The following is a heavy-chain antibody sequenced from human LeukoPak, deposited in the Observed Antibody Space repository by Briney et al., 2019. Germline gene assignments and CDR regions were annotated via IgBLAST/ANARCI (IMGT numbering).Heavy chain of an antibody. V-gene: IGHV3-21*01. D-gene: IGHD6-19*01. CDR1: GFTFSSYS. Sequence: GGSLRLSCAASGFTFSSYSMDWVRQAPGKGLEWVSSISSSSSYIYYADSVKGRFTISRDNAKNSLYLQMNSLRAEDTAVYYCASELAVAGTFDYWGQGTLVTVSS. J-gene: IGHJ4*02. CDR3: ASELAVAGTFDY. CDR2: ISSSSSYI.